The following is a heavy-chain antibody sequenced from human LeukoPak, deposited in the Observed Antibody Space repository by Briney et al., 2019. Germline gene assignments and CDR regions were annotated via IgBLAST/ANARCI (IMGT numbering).Heavy chain of an antibody. J-gene: IGHJ3*02. Sequence: GASVTVSCKASGGTSSSYAISWVRQAPGQGLEWMGGIIPIFGTANYAQKFQGRVTITADESTSTAYMELSSLRSEDTAVYYCARDRIYYDSSGFADHAFDIWGQGTMVTVSS. V-gene: IGHV1-69*13. CDR3: ARDRIYYDSSGFADHAFDI. CDR2: IIPIFGTA. D-gene: IGHD3-22*01. CDR1: GGTSSSYA.